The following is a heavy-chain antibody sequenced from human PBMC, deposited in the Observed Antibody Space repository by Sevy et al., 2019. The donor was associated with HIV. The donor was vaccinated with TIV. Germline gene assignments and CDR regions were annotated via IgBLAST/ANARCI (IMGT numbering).Heavy chain of an antibody. CDR1: YGSFSGYY. CDR3: ARSPPVEDDPGAPSWFDP. J-gene: IGHJ5*02. CDR2: INESGIT. Sequence: SETLSLTCAVHYGSFSGYYWNWIRQVPGKGLEWIGEINESGITYYNPSLKSRVTISVDTSKKQCSLKLNSVTAVDSAVYFGARSPPVEDDPGAPSWFDPWGQGTLVTVSS. D-gene: IGHD1-1*01. V-gene: IGHV4-34*01.